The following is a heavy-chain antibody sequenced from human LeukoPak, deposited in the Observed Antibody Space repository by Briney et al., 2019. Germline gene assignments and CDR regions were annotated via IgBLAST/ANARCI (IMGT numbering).Heavy chain of an antibody. CDR3: VRDLFPDALDI. CDR1: GFTFRHFW. J-gene: IGHJ3*02. D-gene: IGHD2-21*01. CDR2: ISGDGGST. Sequence: GGSLRLSCAASGFTFRHFWMHWVRQAPGKGLVWVSRISGDGGSTVYADSVKGRFTISRDNAKNTLYLQMNSLRGDDTALYYCVRDLFPDALDIWSQGTMVTVFS. V-gene: IGHV3-74*01.